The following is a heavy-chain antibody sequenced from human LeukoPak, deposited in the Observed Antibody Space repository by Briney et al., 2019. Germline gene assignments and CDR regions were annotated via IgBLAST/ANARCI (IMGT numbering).Heavy chain of an antibody. CDR3: ARDHSGWEFGGEMGWFDP. J-gene: IGHJ5*02. D-gene: IGHD5-24*01. CDR2: IYYSGST. CDR1: GYSISSGYY. Sequence: SETLSLTCSVSGYSISSGYYWGWIRQPPGKGLEWIGSIYYSGSTYYNPSLKSRVTISVDTSKNQFSLKLSSVTAADTAVYYCARDHSGWEFGGEMGWFDPWGQGTLVTVSS. V-gene: IGHV4-38-2*02.